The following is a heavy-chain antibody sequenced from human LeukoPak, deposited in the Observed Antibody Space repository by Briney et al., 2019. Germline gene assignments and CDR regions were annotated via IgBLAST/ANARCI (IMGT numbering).Heavy chain of an antibody. V-gene: IGHV3-53*01. CDR1: GFTVNNY. Sequence: PGGSLRLSCAASGFTVNNYMNWVRQAPGKGLEWISVIYSGDTTYYADSMKGRFTISRDTSKNTLYLQMNSLRADDTAVYYCARAAWYSSSWQEGYYFDYWGQGTLVTVSS. D-gene: IGHD6-13*01. CDR2: IYSGDTT. J-gene: IGHJ4*02. CDR3: ARAAWYSSSWQEGYYFDY.